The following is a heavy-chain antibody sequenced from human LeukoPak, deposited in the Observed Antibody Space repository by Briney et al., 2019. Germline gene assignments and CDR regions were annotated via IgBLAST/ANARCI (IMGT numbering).Heavy chain of an antibody. CDR1: GYSISSGYY. Sequence: SETLSLTCTVSGYSISSGYYWGSIRQPPGKGLEWIGSIYHSGSTYYNPSLKSRVTISVDTSKNQFSLKLTSVTAADTAVYYCARAIDYYDSSGSFDYWGQGTLVTVSS. D-gene: IGHD3-22*01. CDR2: IYHSGST. J-gene: IGHJ4*02. CDR3: ARAIDYYDSSGSFDY. V-gene: IGHV4-38-2*02.